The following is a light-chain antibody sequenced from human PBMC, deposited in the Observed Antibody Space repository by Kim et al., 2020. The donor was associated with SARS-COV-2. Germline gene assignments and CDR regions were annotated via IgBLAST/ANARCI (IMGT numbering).Light chain of an antibody. CDR1: QSVSSTS. CDR2: GAS. V-gene: IGKV3-20*01. J-gene: IGKJ1*01. Sequence: EIVLTQSPGTLSLSPGERATLSCRASQSVSSTSLAWYQQKPGQAPRLLIYGASSRATGIPDRFSGSGSGTDFTLTISRLEPEDFAVYYCLQYGSPPQTFGQGTKVDIK. CDR3: LQYGSPPQT.